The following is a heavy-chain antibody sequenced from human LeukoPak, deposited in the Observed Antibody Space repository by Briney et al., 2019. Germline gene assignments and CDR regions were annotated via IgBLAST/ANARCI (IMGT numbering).Heavy chain of an antibody. CDR3: ASPPRDHESSGHAFDI. Sequence: SETLSLTCIVSGGSISSISSNNYHWGWIRQPPGKGLEGIGSIYYSGSTAQTPSLQSRVTISVDTSTNLFSLKLSSVTAADTAVYYCASPPRDHESSGHAFDIWGQGTMVTVSS. CDR2: IYYSGST. V-gene: IGHV4-39*02. D-gene: IGHD3-22*01. CDR1: GGSISSISSNNYH. J-gene: IGHJ3*02.